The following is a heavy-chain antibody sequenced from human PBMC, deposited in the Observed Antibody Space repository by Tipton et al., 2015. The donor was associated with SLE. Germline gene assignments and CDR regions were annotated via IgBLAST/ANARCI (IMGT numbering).Heavy chain of an antibody. CDR1: GASVSRGRYY. V-gene: IGHV4-31*03. J-gene: IGHJ4*02. Sequence: TLSLTCSVSGASVSRGRYYWTWIRQHPGEGLEWIGEIIHSGNTNSNPSLKSRVTMSVDTSKDQFSLRMTSVTAADTAVYYCARDEYRYDTTGYHLLGHFDFWGQGTLVTVSS. CDR3: ARDEYRYDTTGYHLLGHFDF. CDR2: IIHSGNT. D-gene: IGHD3-22*01.